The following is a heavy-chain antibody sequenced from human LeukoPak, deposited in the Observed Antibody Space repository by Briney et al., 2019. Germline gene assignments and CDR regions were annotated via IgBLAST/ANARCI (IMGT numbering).Heavy chain of an antibody. CDR2: IYHSGST. J-gene: IGHJ6*03. CDR3: ARDDCSDYDYMDV. V-gene: IGHV4-38-2*02. D-gene: IGHD4-11*01. CDR1: GYSISSGYY. Sequence: PSETLSLTCTVSGYSISSGYYWGWIRPPPGKGLEWIGSIYHSGSTYYNPSLKSRVTMSVDTSKNQFSLKLSSVTAADTAVYYCARDDCSDYDYMDVWGKGTTVTVSS.